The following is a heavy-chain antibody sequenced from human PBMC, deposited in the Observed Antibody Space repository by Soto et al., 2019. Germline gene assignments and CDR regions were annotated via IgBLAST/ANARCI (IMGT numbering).Heavy chain of an antibody. CDR2: ITQSGHAT. Sequence: PGGSLRLSCAASGFTFSDYYMSWIRQTPGKGLEWVSYITQSGHATQYADSVRGRFTISRDNNKNSLYMQMNSLRVEDTGVYYCARDIRGYGAYGGYLGQGALVTVSS. CDR3: ARDIRGYGAYGGY. V-gene: IGHV3-11*04. CDR1: GFTFSDYY. J-gene: IGHJ4*02. D-gene: IGHD5-12*01.